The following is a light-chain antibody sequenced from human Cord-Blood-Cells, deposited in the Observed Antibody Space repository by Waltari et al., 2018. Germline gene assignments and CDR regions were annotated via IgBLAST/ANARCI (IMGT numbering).Light chain of an antibody. V-gene: IGLV2-23*02. CDR1: RSDVGSYNL. Sequence: QSALTQPASVSGSPGQSITLSCPGTRSDVGSYNLLSWYQQHPGKAPKLMIYEVSKRPSGVSNRFSGSKSGNTASLTISGLQAEDEADYYCCSYAGSSTWVFGGGTKLTVL. CDR3: CSYAGSSTWV. J-gene: IGLJ3*02. CDR2: EVS.